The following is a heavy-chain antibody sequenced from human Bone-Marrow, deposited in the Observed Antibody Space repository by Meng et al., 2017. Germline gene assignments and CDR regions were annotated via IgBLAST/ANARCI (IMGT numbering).Heavy chain of an antibody. Sequence: GESLKISCAASGFTVSSNYMSWVRQAPGKGLEWVSLISWDGGSTYYADSVKGRFTISRDNSKNSLYLQMNSLRAEDTALYYCAKDMSRTTVTEEYYYYYGMDVWGQGTTVTVSS. CDR2: ISWDGGST. J-gene: IGHJ6*02. D-gene: IGHD4-17*01. V-gene: IGHV3-43D*04. CDR1: GFTVSSNY. CDR3: AKDMSRTTVTEEYYYYYGMDV.